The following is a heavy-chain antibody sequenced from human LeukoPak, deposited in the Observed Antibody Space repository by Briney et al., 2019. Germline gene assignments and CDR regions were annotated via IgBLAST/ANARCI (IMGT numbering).Heavy chain of an antibody. CDR3: SRSLNY. CDR1: GFSFSSSW. V-gene: IGHV3-7*01. J-gene: IGHJ4*02. CDR2: IKPDGSDK. Sequence: QTGGSLRLSCAASGFSFSSSWMDWVRQAPGKGLGWVANIKPDGSDKSYVDSVKGRFTISRDNAKDSLYLEMDSLRVEDTALYYCSRSLNYWGQGVLVTVSS.